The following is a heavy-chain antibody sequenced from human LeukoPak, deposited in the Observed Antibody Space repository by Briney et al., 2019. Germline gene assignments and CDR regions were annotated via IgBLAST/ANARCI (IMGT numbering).Heavy chain of an antibody. D-gene: IGHD3-10*01. V-gene: IGHV1-2*02. Sequence: ASVKVSCKASGYTFTGYYMHWVRQAPGQGLAWMGWINPNTGGTNYAQKFQGRVTMTRETSISTAYMELSRLRSDDTAVYYCARAIIMVRGVDYWGQGTLVTVSS. CDR2: INPNTGGT. CDR1: GYTFTGYY. J-gene: IGHJ4*02. CDR3: ARAIIMVRGVDY.